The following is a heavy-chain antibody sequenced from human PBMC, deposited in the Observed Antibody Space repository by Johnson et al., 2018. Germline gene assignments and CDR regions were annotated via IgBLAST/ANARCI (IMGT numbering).Heavy chain of an antibody. D-gene: IGHD2-2*01. V-gene: IGHV3-9*01. Sequence: VQLVQSGGGLVQPGRSLRLSCAASGFTFDDYAMHWVRQAPGKGLEWVSGISWNSGSIGYADSVKGRFTISRDNAKNSLYLQMNSLGAEDTALYYCAKAFDRPSTPRKRNYYYYCDMDVWGKGTTVTVAS. J-gene: IGHJ6*03. CDR3: AKAFDRPSTPRKRNYYYYCDMDV. CDR1: GFTFDDYA. CDR2: ISWNSGSI.